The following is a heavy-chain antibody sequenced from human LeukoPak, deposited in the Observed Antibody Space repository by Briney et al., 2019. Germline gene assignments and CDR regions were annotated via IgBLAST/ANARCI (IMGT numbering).Heavy chain of an antibody. Sequence: GRSLRLSCAASGFTFSSYGMHWVRQAPGKGLEWVAVIWYDGSNKYYADSVKGRFTISRDNSKNTLYLQMNSLRAEDTAVYYCARANSSGWFKDYWGQGTRVTVSS. V-gene: IGHV3-33*01. J-gene: IGHJ4*02. D-gene: IGHD6-19*01. CDR1: GFTFSSYG. CDR2: IWYDGSNK. CDR3: ARANSSGWFKDY.